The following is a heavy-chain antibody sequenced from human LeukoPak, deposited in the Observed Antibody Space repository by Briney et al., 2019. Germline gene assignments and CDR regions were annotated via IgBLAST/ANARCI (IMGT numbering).Heavy chain of an antibody. J-gene: IGHJ5*02. V-gene: IGHV1-69*13. Sequence: SVKVSCKASGGTFSSYAIRWVPQAPGQGLEWIGGIIPIFGTANYAQKFQGRVTITADESTSTAYMELSRLRSEDTAVYYCARDRNPSDIVVVPAAIDAGWFDPWGQGTLVTVSS. CDR3: ARDRNPSDIVVVPAAIDAGWFDP. CDR2: IIPIFGTA. CDR1: GGTFSSYA. D-gene: IGHD2-2*02.